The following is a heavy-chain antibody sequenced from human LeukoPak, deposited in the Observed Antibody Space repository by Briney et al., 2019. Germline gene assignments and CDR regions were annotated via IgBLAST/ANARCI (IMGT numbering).Heavy chain of an antibody. J-gene: IGHJ4*02. V-gene: IGHV1-3*01. CDR3: ARASSLWFEGAY. Sequence: ASVKVSCKASGYTFTSYAMHWVRQAPGQRLEWMGWINAGNGNTKYSQKFQGRVTITRDTSASTAYMELSSLRSEDTAVYYCARASSLWFEGAYWGQGTLVTVSS. D-gene: IGHD3-10*01. CDR2: INAGNGNT. CDR1: GYTFTSYA.